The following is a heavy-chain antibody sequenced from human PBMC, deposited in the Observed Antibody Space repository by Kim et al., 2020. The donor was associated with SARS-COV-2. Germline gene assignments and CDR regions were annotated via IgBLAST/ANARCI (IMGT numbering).Heavy chain of an antibody. D-gene: IGHD5-18*01. Sequence: NYNPSLKSRVTISVDTSKNQCSLRLSSVTAADTAVYYCARGGYGNTGLDYWGQGTLVTVSS. CDR3: ARGGYGNTGLDY. J-gene: IGHJ4*02. V-gene: IGHV4-34*01.